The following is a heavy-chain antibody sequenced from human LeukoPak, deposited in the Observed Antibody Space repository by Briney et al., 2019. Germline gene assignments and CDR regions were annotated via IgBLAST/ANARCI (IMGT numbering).Heavy chain of an antibody. D-gene: IGHD3-22*01. J-gene: IGHJ3*02. CDR1: GGSFSGYY. CDR2: INHSGST. CDR3: ARTYYYDSSDYNDAFDI. V-gene: IGHV4-34*01. Sequence: SETLSLTCAVYGGSFSGYYWSWIRQPPGKGLEWIGEINHSGSTNYNPSLKSRVTISVDKSKNQFSLKLSSVTAADTAVYYCARTYYYDSSDYNDAFDIWGQGTMVTVSS.